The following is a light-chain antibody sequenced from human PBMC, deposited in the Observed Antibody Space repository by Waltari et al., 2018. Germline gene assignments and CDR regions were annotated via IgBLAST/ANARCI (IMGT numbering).Light chain of an antibody. J-gene: IGKJ1*01. Sequence: TPSPSSLSASVGDRVTITCRASQSISSYLNWYQQKPDQSPKLLIKDASQAFSGVPTRFRGSGSGTDFTLTINSLEAEDDATYYCHQSSSVPRTFGQGTKVEIK. CDR2: DAS. CDR3: HQSSSVPRT. V-gene: IGKV6-21*01. CDR1: QSISSY.